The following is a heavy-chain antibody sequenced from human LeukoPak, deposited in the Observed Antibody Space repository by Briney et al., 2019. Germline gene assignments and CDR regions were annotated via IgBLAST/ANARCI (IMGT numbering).Heavy chain of an antibody. CDR1: GYTFTSYW. Sequence: MPGESLKISCKGSGYTFTSYWITWVRQMPGKGLEWMGRIDPSDSYTKYSPSFEGHVTLSADTSTSTAYLQWSSLKASDTAMYYCARHYYYDSSTVEYWGQGTLVTVSS. CDR3: ARHYYYDSSTVEY. D-gene: IGHD3-22*01. CDR2: IDPSDSYT. V-gene: IGHV5-10-1*01. J-gene: IGHJ4*02.